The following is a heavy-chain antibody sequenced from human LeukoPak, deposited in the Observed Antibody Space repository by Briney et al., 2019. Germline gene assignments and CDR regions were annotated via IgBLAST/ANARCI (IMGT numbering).Heavy chain of an antibody. J-gene: IGHJ3*02. CDR2: ISYSGST. V-gene: IGHV4-39*01. D-gene: IGHD6-19*01. CDR1: GGSIRTDDHY. CDR3: ARLYYSTGWWAFDI. Sequence: SETLSLTCTVSGGSIRTDDHYWGWIRRPPGKELEWLGRISYSGSTYNNPSLKSRVTISVDTSKNQFSLNLRSVTAADTAVYYCARLYYSTGWWAFDIWGRGTMVTVSS.